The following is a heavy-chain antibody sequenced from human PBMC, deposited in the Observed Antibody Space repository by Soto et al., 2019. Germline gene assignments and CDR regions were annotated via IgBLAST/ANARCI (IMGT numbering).Heavy chain of an antibody. CDR3: ARDWAMVRGEKDYYYYMDV. Sequence: ASVKVSCKASGGTFSSYTISWVRQAPGQGLEWMGRIIPILGIANYAQKFQGRVTITADKSTSTAYMELSSLRSEDTAVYYCARDWAMVRGEKDYYYYMDVWGKGTTVTVSS. J-gene: IGHJ6*03. D-gene: IGHD3-10*01. CDR2: IIPILGIA. V-gene: IGHV1-69*04. CDR1: GGTFSSYT.